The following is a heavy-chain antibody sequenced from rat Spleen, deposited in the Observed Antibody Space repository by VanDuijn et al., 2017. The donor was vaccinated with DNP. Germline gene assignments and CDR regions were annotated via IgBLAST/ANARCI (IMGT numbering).Heavy chain of an antibody. J-gene: IGHJ1*01. D-gene: IGHD1-4*01. CDR1: GYSITSNY. V-gene: IGHV3-1*01. CDR2: ISYTATT. Sequence: EVQLQESGPGLVKPSQSLSLTCSVTGYSITSNYWGWIRKFPGNKMEWIGHISYTATTSYNPSLKSRISITRDTSKNQFFLQLNSVTTEDTATYYCARRAPVWYFDFWGPGTMVTVSS. CDR3: ARRAPVWYFDF.